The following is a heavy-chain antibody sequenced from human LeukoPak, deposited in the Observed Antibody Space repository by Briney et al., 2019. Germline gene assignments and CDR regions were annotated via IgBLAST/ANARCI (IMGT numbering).Heavy chain of an antibody. Sequence: SVKVSCKSSGGTFSSYAISWVRQAPGQGLEWMGGIIPIFGTANYAQKFQGRDTITADKSTSTDYMELSSLRAEDTAVYYCARGLSGPADGMVVWGKGATVTVFS. CDR2: IIPIFGTA. CDR1: GGTFSSYA. J-gene: IGHJ6*01. D-gene: IGHD6-19*01. CDR3: ARGLSGPADGMVV. V-gene: IGHV1-69*06.